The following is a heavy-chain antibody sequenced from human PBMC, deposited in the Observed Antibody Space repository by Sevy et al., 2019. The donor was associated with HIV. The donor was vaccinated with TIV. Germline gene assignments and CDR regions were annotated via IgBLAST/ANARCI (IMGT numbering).Heavy chain of an antibody. CDR3: ARWGGSLTAIDF. CDR1: GFIFSDYT. V-gene: IGHV3-21*01. J-gene: IGHJ4*02. Sequence: GSLRLSCTASGFIFSDYTMTWVRQAPGKGLEWVSSVNSGSSFIYYSASVKGRFTISRDNAKNSVYLQMNRLRGEDTAIYYCARWGGSLTAIDFWGQGTLVTVSS. CDR2: VNSGSSFI. D-gene: IGHD7-27*01.